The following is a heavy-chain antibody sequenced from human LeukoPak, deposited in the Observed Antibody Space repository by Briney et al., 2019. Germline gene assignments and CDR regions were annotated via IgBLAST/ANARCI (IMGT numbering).Heavy chain of an antibody. J-gene: IGHJ4*02. Sequence: ASVKVSCKASGYTFTDYYMHWVRQAPGQGLEWMGWINPNSGVTNYAQKFQGRVTMTRDTSISTAYMELSRLRSDDTAVYYCARDPVLGIAATRRFDYWGQGTLVTVSS. CDR2: INPNSGVT. D-gene: IGHD6-13*01. CDR3: ARDPVLGIAATRRFDY. V-gene: IGHV1-2*02. CDR1: GYTFTDYY.